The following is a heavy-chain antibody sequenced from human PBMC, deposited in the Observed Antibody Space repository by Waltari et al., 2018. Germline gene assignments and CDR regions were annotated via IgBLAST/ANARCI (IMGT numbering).Heavy chain of an antibody. D-gene: IGHD6-19*01. J-gene: IGHJ4*02. Sequence: QLQLQESGPGLVKPSETLSLTCTVSGGSISRSSYYWGWLRQPPGKGLEWIGSIYYSGSTYYNPSLKSRVTISVDTSKNQFSLKLSSVTAADTAVYYCARQDLSSGWYSLDYWGQGTLVTVSS. CDR3: ARQDLSSGWYSLDY. CDR1: GGSISRSSYY. V-gene: IGHV4-39*01. CDR2: IYYSGST.